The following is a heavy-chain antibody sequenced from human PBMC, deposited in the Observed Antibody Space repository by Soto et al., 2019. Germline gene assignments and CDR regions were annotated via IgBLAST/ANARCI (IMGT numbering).Heavy chain of an antibody. CDR3: ARDLENYYDSSGYGSDV. Sequence: PSETLSLTCTVSGGSISSGGYYWSWIRQHPGKGLEWIGYIYYSGSTYYNPSLKSRVTISVDTSKNQFSLKLSSVTAADTAVCYCARDLENYYDSSGYGSDVWGQGTTVTVSS. V-gene: IGHV4-31*03. D-gene: IGHD3-22*01. CDR2: IYYSGST. J-gene: IGHJ6*02. CDR1: GGSISSGGYY.